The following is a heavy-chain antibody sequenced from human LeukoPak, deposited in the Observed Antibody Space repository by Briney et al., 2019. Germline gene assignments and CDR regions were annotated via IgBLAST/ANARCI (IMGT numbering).Heavy chain of an antibody. CDR2: TYYRSKWYN. CDR3: AMELTTGTRERYYYGMDV. J-gene: IGHJ6*02. V-gene: IGHV6-1*01. Sequence: SQTLSLTCAISGDSVSSNSAAWNWIRQSPSRGLEWLGRTYYRSKWYNDYAVSVKSRITINPDTSKNQFSLQLNSVTPEDTAVYYCAMELTTGTRERYYYGMDVWGQGTTVTVSS. CDR1: GDSVSSNSAA. D-gene: IGHD1-1*01.